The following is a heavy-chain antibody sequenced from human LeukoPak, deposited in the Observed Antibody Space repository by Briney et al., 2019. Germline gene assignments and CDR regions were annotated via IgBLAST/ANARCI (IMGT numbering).Heavy chain of an antibody. V-gene: IGHV4-31*03. CDR1: GGYISSGGYY. Sequence: SETLSLTCTVSGGYISSGGYYWSWIRQHPGKGLEWIGYIYYSGSTYYNPSLKSRVTISVDTSKNQFSLKLSSVTAADTAVYYCARGYYDSSGYYPLDYWGQGTLVTVSS. CDR2: IYYSGST. CDR3: ARGYYDSSGYYPLDY. D-gene: IGHD3-22*01. J-gene: IGHJ4*02.